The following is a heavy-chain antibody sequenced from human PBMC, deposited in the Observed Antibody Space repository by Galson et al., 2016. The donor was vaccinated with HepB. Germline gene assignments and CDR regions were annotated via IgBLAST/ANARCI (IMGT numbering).Heavy chain of an antibody. D-gene: IGHD4-17*01. CDR1: GFTFSSYS. J-gene: IGHJ4*02. V-gene: IGHV3-21*01. CDR3: ARSNDYGDYYFDY. CDR2: ISSNSNYK. Sequence: SLRLSCAASGFTFSSYSMNWVRQAPGKGLEWVSSISSNSNYKYYSDSVKGRFTISRDNSKNSLYLQMNSLRAEDTAVYYCARSNDYGDYYFDYWGQGTLVTVSS.